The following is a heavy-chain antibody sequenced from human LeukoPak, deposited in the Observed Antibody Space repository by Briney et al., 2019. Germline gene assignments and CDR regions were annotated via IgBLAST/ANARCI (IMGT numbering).Heavy chain of an antibody. Sequence: SVKVSCKASGGTFSSYAISWVRQAPGQGLEWMGGIIPIFGTANYAQKFQGRVTITADESTSTAYMELSSLRSEDTAVYYCAREMREMATITSFDYWGQGTLVTVSS. J-gene: IGHJ4*02. D-gene: IGHD5-24*01. CDR2: IIPIFGTA. CDR3: AREMREMATITSFDY. V-gene: IGHV1-69*01. CDR1: GGTFSSYA.